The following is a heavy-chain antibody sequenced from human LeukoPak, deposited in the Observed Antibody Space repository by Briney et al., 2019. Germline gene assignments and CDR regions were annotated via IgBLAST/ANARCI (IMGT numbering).Heavy chain of an antibody. V-gene: IGHV4-34*01. CDR1: GGSFSGYY. CDR2: INHSGST. Sequence: PSETLSLTCAVYGGSFSGYYWSWIRQPPGKGLEWIGEINHSGSTKYNPSLKSRVTISVDTSKNQFSLKLSSVTAADTAVYYCARVRGYSYNWFDPWGQGTLVTVSS. D-gene: IGHD6-13*01. CDR3: ARVRGYSYNWFDP. J-gene: IGHJ5*02.